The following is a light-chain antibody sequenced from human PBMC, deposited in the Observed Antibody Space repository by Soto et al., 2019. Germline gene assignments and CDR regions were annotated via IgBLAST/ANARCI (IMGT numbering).Light chain of an antibody. CDR3: CSYAGSYSLV. J-gene: IGLJ1*01. CDR2: DVS. V-gene: IGLV2-11*01. Sequence: QSVLTQPRSVSGSPGQSVTISCTGTSSDVGGYNYVSWYQQHPGKAPKLMIYDVSKRPSGVPDRFSGSKPGNTASLTISGLQAEDEADYYCCSYAGSYSLVFGTGTKLTVL. CDR1: SSDVGGYNY.